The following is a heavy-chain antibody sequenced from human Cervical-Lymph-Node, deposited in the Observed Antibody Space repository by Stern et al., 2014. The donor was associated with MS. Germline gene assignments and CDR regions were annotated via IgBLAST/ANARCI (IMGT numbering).Heavy chain of an antibody. J-gene: IGHJ4*02. CDR1: GVTFSISS. CDR2: ITPMFGTP. V-gene: IGHV1-69*01. D-gene: IGHD6-13*01. Sequence: QVQLVQSGAVVKKPGSSVKVSCRTSGVTFSISSISWVRHAPGQGLEWMGGITPMFGTPNYARKFQGRVATTADESTSTAYMELSTLISEDTATLDQGGIAAYWGQGTLVTVSS. CDR3: GGIAAY.